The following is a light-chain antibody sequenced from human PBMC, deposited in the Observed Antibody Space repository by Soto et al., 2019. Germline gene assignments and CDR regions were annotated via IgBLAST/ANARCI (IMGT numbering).Light chain of an antibody. CDR2: AAS. J-gene: IGKJ5*01. V-gene: IGKV1-39*01. CDR3: QQNYSPPTIT. CDR1: QSIANY. Sequence: DIQMTQSPSSLSASVGDRVTITCRASQSIANYLNWYQQKPGKAPKLLIYAASTLQSGVPSKFSGSGFGTDFTLTISSLQTEDFATYYCQQNYSPPTITFGQGKRLENK.